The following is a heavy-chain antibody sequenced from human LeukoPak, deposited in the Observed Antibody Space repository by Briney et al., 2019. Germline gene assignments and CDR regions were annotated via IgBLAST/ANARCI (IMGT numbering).Heavy chain of an antibody. J-gene: IGHJ5*02. CDR3: ARVGVCSSWGGDWFDP. Sequence: SETLSLTCTVSGYSISSGYYWGRIRQPPGKGLEWIGSIYHRGSTNNNPSLKSRVTISVDTSKNQFSLKLSSVTAADTAVYYCARVGVCSSWGGDWFDPWGQGTLVTVSS. D-gene: IGHD6-13*01. CDR1: GYSISSGYY. V-gene: IGHV4-38-2*02. CDR2: IYHRGST.